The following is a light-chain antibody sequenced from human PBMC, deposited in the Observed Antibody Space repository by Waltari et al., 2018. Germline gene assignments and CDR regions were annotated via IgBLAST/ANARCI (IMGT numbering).Light chain of an antibody. V-gene: IGKV1-39*01. CDR3: QQSFNVPYT. J-gene: IGKJ2*01. CDR1: RRVSTN. CDR2: AAS. Sequence: DIQMTQSPSSLSASVGDRVTTTCRASRRVSTNLNWYQQKPGKGPRLLIYAASSLQGGVPPRFSGGGSGTDFTLTISSLQPEDFATYSCQQSFNVPYTFGQGTKLEL.